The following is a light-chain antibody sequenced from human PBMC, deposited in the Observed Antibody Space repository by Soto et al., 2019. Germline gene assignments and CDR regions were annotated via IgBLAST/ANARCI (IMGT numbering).Light chain of an antibody. CDR2: AAS. J-gene: IGKJ1*01. CDR3: QKYNSAPRT. V-gene: IGKV1-27*01. CDR1: QGISNY. Sequence: DIQMTQSPSSLSASVGDRVTITCRASQGISNYIAWYQQKPGKVPKLLIYAASTLQSGAPSRCSGSGSGTDFTLTISTLQPEDVATYYWQKYNSAPRTFGQGTNVEIK.